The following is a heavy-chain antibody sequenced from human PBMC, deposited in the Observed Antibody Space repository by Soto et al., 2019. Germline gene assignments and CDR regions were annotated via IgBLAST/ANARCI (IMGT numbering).Heavy chain of an antibody. CDR2: INSNNGKT. V-gene: IGHV1-18*01. Sequence: ASVKVSCKASGYTFVDYGFVWVLQAPGQGLQWIGWINSNNGKTNYAQTFQGRVTMTRDTSTATAHMELERLTSDDTAVYYCARVTCSSNTCYRPGVDPWGQGTLVTVSS. CDR3: ARVTCSSNTCYRPGVDP. J-gene: IGHJ5*02. D-gene: IGHD2-2*01. CDR1: GYTFVDYG.